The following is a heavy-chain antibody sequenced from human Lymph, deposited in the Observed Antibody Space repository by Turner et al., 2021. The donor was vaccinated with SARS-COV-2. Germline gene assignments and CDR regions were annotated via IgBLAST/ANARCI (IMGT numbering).Heavy chain of an antibody. Sequence: EVQLLETGGGLIQPGGSLRLSCAASGFTVSSNYISWVRQAPGKGLEWGSVIYTGGTTYYADSVKGRFTISRDNAKNTLYLQTNSLRAEDTAVYYCARDLGPLAFDIWGQGTMVTVSS. J-gene: IGHJ3*02. CDR3: ARDLGPLAFDI. V-gene: IGHV3-53*02. CDR2: IYTGGTT. CDR1: GFTVSSNY.